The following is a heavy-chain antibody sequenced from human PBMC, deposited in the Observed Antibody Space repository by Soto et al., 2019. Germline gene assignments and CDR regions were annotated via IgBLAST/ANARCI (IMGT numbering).Heavy chain of an antibody. CDR2: IGASGGST. CDR1: GFTFSSYC. J-gene: IGHJ3*02. CDR3: VSTITLGGAFDI. D-gene: IGHD5-12*01. Sequence: GGSLRPACAVSGFTFSSYCMGWVRQAPGKGLEWVSVIGASGGSTYYADSVKGRFTISRDTSKNTLYMQMNSLRAEDTAVYYCVSTITLGGAFDIWGQGTMVTVSS. V-gene: IGHV3-23*01.